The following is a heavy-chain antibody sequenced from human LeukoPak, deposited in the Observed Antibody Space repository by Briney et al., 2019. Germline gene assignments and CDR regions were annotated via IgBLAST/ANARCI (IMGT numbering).Heavy chain of an antibody. J-gene: IGHJ4*02. CDR1: GGSVSSTTYF. D-gene: IGHD3-10*01. CDR2: INYSGST. V-gene: IGHV4-39*01. Sequence: PSETLSLTCTGSGGSVSSTTYFWSWIRQPPGKGLEWIASINYSGSTYYNPSLKSRVTISVDTSENQFSLTLSSVTAADTAVYYCARYVVYDSGKHYFDYWGQGTLVTVSS. CDR3: ARYVVYDSGKHYFDY.